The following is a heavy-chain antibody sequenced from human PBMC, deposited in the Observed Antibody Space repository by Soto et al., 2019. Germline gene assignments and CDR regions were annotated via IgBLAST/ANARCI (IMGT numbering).Heavy chain of an antibody. CDR1: GGTFSSYA. Sequence: QVQLVQSGAEVKKPGSSVKVSCKASGGTFSSYAISWVRQAPGQGLEWMGGIIPIFGTANYAQKFQGRVTITADDSTSTAYMELSSLRSDDTAVYYCARESRYCSGGSCYFLPGIDYWGQGTLVTVSS. CDR2: IIPIFGTA. V-gene: IGHV1-69*12. CDR3: ARESRYCSGGSCYFLPGIDY. D-gene: IGHD2-15*01. J-gene: IGHJ4*02.